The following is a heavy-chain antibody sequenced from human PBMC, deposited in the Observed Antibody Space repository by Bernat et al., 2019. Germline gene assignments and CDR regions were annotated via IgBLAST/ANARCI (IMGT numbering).Heavy chain of an antibody. CDR1: GFTFRSYT. CDR3: ARDGASSSSGPKYYYYMDV. V-gene: IGHV3-30*01. D-gene: IGHD6-6*01. J-gene: IGHJ6*03. Sequence: QVQLVESGGGVVQPGRSLRLSCAASGFTFRSYTMHWVRQAPGKGLEWVAIISYDGSKKYYADSVRGRFTISRDNSKNTLYLQMNSLRAEDTAVYYCARDGASSSSGPKYYYYMDVWGKGTTVTVSS. CDR2: ISYDGSKK.